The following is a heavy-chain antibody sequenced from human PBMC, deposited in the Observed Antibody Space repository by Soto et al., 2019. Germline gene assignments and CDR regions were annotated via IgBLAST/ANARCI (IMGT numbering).Heavy chain of an antibody. D-gene: IGHD1-26*01. J-gene: IGHJ6*02. CDR3: SKHSGTYYVYQVMEV. CDR1: GFTCSSYA. CDR2: IIGSGGNT. Sequence: GGSLRLSCAASGFTCSSYAMSWVHQAAGQGLEWVSAIIGSGGNTYHADSVKGRFTISRDNSKNTLYLQMNSLRAEDTAVYYCSKHSGTYYVYQVMEVWGQGTTVTVSS. V-gene: IGHV3-23*01.